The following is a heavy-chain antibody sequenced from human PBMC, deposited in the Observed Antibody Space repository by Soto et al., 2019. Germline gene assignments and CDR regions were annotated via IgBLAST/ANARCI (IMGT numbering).Heavy chain of an antibody. V-gene: IGHV1-18*01. CDR2: ISAYNGNT. J-gene: IGHJ4*02. Sequence: QVQLLQSGGEVKKPGASVRVSCKTSGYTFSSYFISWVRQAPGQGLEWMGWISAYNGNTNYAQNLQGRVTMTTDTSTSTAYMELRSLRSDDTAVYYCARDLPPVDYWGQGTLVTVSS. CDR3: ARDLPPVDY. CDR1: GYTFSSYF.